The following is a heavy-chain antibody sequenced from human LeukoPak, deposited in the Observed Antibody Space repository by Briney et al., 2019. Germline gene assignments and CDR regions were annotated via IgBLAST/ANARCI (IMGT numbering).Heavy chain of an antibody. CDR3: APPGVREVSS. CDR2: INHSGST. Sequence: SETLSLTCAVYGGSFSGYYWSWIRQPPGKGLEWIGEINHSGSTNYNPSLKSRVTISVDTSKNQFSLKLSSVTAADTAVYYCAPPGVREVSSWGQGTLVTVSS. CDR1: GGSFSGYY. V-gene: IGHV4-34*01. D-gene: IGHD2-21*01. J-gene: IGHJ4*02.